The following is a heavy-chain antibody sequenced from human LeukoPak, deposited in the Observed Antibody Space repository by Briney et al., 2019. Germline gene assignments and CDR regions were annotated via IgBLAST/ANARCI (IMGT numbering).Heavy chain of an antibody. V-gene: IGHV1-2*02. D-gene: IGHD1-26*01. CDR1: GYTFTGQY. J-gene: IGHJ3*02. Sequence: ASVTVSCKTSGYTFTGQYIHWVRQAPGQGLEWMGWINPNSGGTNYAQNFQGRVTMTRDTSISTAYMEVSRLISDDTAEYYCARDQASGSQTTWAFDIWGQGTMVTVSS. CDR2: INPNSGGT. CDR3: ARDQASGSQTTWAFDI.